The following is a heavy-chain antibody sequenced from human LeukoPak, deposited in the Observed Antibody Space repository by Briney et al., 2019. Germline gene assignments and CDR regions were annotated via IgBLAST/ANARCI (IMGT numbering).Heavy chain of an antibody. J-gene: IGHJ1*01. Sequence: ASVKVSCKASGGTFSSYAVSWVRLAPGQGLEWMGRIIPILGIANYAQKFQGRVTITADKSTSTAYMELSSLRSEDTAVYYCARGGVSSSSLQHWGQGTLVTVSS. CDR1: GGTFSSYA. V-gene: IGHV1-69*04. CDR2: IIPILGIA. D-gene: IGHD6-13*01. CDR3: ARGGVSSSSLQH.